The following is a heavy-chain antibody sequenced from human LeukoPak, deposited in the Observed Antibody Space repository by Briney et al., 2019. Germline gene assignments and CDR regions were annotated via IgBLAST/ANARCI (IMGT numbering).Heavy chain of an antibody. CDR1: GFTFSTYW. Sequence: GGSLRLSCAASGFTFSTYWVTWVRQAPGKGLVWVSRINSDGSSTSYADSVKGRFTISRDNAKNTLYLQMNSLRAEDTAVYYCARESLYSSSWPIDYWGQGTLVTVSS. D-gene: IGHD6-13*01. V-gene: IGHV3-74*01. J-gene: IGHJ4*02. CDR2: INSDGSST. CDR3: ARESLYSSSWPIDY.